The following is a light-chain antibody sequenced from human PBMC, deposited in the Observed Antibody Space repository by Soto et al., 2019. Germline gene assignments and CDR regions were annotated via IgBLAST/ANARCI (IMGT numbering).Light chain of an antibody. CDR3: QQYDKVPYT. CDR2: TAS. V-gene: IGKV1-33*01. Sequence: DIQLTQSPSSLSASVGDRVTITCQASQAISNHLNWYQQKPGKAPVLLIYTASTLETGVPARFSGSGSGTDFTFTISSLQPEDIATYYCQQYDKVPYTFGQGTKLAIK. J-gene: IGKJ2*01. CDR1: QAISNH.